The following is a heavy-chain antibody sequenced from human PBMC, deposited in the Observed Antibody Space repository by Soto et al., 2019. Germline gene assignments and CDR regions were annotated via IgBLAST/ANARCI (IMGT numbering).Heavy chain of an antibody. D-gene: IGHD2-2*01. CDR1: GFTFSDYY. CDR2: INSRSTYT. Sequence: VQLVESGGGLVKPGGSLRLSCAASGFTFSDYYMSWIRQAPGKGLEWVSYINSRSTYTNYADSVRGRFSISRDNANNSLFRQMYSLTADDMAMYFCARERVPGATDWFDPWGQGILVIVSS. V-gene: IGHV3-11*05. J-gene: IGHJ5*02. CDR3: ARERVPGATDWFDP.